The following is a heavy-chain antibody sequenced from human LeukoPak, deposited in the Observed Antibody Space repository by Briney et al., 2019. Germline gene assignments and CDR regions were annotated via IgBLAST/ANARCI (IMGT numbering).Heavy chain of an antibody. D-gene: IGHD6-13*01. CDR3: ARVGSSWYGRFDP. CDR2: IYYSGST. J-gene: IGHJ5*02. V-gene: IGHV4-39*07. Sequence: SETLSLTCTVSGGSISSSSYYWGWIRQPPGKGLEWIGSIYYSGSTYYNPSLKSRVTISVDTSKNQFSLKLSSVTAADTAVYYCARVGSSWYGRFDPWGQGTLVTVSS. CDR1: GGSISSSSYY.